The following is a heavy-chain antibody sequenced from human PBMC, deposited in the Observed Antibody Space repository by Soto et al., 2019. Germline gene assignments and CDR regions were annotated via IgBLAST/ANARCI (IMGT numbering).Heavy chain of an antibody. CDR2: IDWDDDK. J-gene: IGHJ6*03. Sequence: SGPKLVNPTQALTLTCNFSGFSLSTSGMCVSWIRQPPGKALEWLARIDWDDDKYYSTSLKTRLTISKDTSKNQVVLTMTNMDPVDTATYYCARSLHYYGSGTYYYYMDVWGKGTTVTVSS. CDR1: GFSLSTSGMC. D-gene: IGHD3-10*01. CDR3: ARSLHYYGSGTYYYYMDV. V-gene: IGHV2-70*11.